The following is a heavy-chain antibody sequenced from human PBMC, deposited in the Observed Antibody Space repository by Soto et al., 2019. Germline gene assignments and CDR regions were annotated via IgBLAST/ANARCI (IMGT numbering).Heavy chain of an antibody. D-gene: IGHD2-15*01. Sequence: QLQLQESGPGLVKPSETLSLTCTVSGGSISSSSYYWGWIRQPPGKGLEWIGSIYYGGSTYYNPSLKSRLTMPEEPSKNQFSMKLSWVPAAERVVYYCANRCRGSSCRGSGWFHPWAQGTLVIVSS. CDR1: GGSISSSSYY. CDR2: IYYGGST. J-gene: IGHJ5*02. CDR3: ANRCRGSSCRGSGWFHP. V-gene: IGHV4-39*01.